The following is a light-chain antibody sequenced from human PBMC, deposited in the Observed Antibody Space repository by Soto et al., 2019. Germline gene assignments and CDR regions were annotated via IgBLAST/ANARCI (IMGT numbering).Light chain of an antibody. CDR1: SSNIGSNA. CDR2: SNN. CDR3: AAWHDSLNGRYA. V-gene: IGLV1-44*01. J-gene: IGLJ1*01. Sequence: QSVLTQPPSASGTPGQRVTISCSGSSSNIGSNAVNWYQQLPGTAPRLLIYSNNQRPSGVPDRFSGSKSGTSASLAISGLQSDDEADYYCAAWHDSLNGRYAFGTGTKVTVL.